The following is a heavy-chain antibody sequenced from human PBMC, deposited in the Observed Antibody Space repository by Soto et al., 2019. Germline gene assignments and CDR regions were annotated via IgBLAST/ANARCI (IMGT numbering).Heavy chain of an antibody. V-gene: IGHV4-30-4*01. CDR2: IYYSGST. Sequence: SETLSLTCPGSGGSISSGYYYWSWIRQPPGKCLEWIGYIYYSGSTYYNPSLKSRVTISVDTSKNPFSLKLSSVTAADTAVYYCASGYCSSTSCYTGNYYYYYGMDVWGQGTTVTVSS. CDR1: GGSISSGYYY. CDR3: ASGYCSSTSCYTGNYYYYYGMDV. D-gene: IGHD2-2*02. J-gene: IGHJ6*02.